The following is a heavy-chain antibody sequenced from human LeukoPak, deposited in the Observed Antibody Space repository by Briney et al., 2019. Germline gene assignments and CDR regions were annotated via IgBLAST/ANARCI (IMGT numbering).Heavy chain of an antibody. D-gene: IGHD2-15*01. Sequence: SVKVSCKASGGTFSSYAISWVRQAPGRGLDWMGGIIPIFGTANYAQKFQGRVTITADESTSTAYMELSSLRSEDTAVYYCARDSCSGGSCLDYWGQGTLVTVSS. V-gene: IGHV1-69*01. CDR3: ARDSCSGGSCLDY. CDR1: GGTFSSYA. CDR2: IIPIFGTA. J-gene: IGHJ4*02.